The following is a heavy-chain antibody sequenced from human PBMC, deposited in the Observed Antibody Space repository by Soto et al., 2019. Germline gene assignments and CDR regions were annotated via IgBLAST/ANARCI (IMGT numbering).Heavy chain of an antibody. CDR3: ARVSGPVSYYYYGMDV. V-gene: IGHV1-3*01. J-gene: IGHJ6*02. CDR1: GYTFTSYA. Sequence: ASVKVSCKASGYTFTSYAMHWVRQAPGQGLEWMGWINAGNGNTKYSQKFQGRVTITRDTSASTAYMELSSLRSEDTAVYYCARVSGPVSYYYYGMDVWGQGTTVTVSS. CDR2: INAGNGNT.